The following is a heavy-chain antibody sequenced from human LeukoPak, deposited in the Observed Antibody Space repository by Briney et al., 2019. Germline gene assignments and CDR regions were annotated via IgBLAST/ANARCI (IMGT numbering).Heavy chain of an antibody. CDR2: INHNRGGT. CDR3: ARDSVGTMVRGVIISY. D-gene: IGHD3-10*01. CDR1: GYTFTGYY. J-gene: IGHJ4*02. Sequence: GATVNVSCKASGYTFTGYYMHWVRQAPRQGLEWLRWINHNRGGTKYAQKFPGRVTMTRDTSISTAYKELSRLRSDATAVYYCARDSVGTMVRGVIISYWGQGTLVTVSS. V-gene: IGHV1-2*02.